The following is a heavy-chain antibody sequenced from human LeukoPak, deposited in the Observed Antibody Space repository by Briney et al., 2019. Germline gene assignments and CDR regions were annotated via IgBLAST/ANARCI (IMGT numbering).Heavy chain of an antibody. CDR3: AKPRIAAGLFDY. Sequence: PGGSLRLSCAASGFTFDDYAMHWVRHAPGKGLEWVSGISWNSGSIGYADSVKGRFTISRDNSKNTLYLQMNSLRAEDTAVYYCAKPRIAAGLFDYWGQGTLVTVSS. J-gene: IGHJ4*02. CDR2: ISWNSGSI. CDR1: GFTFDDYA. D-gene: IGHD6-13*01. V-gene: IGHV3-9*01.